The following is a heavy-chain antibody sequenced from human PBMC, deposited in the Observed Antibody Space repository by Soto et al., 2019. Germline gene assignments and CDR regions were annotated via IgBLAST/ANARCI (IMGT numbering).Heavy chain of an antibody. J-gene: IGHJ6*02. CDR3: AKDDIVVVPAAINGGMDG. CDR1: GFTFSSYG. CDR2: ISYDGSNK. Sequence: GGSLRLSCAASGFTFSSYGMHWVRQAPGKGLEWVAVISYDGSNKYYADSVKGRFTISRDNSKNTLYLQMNSLRAEDTAVYYCAKDDIVVVPAAINGGMDGWGQGPTVTVSS. V-gene: IGHV3-30*18. D-gene: IGHD2-2*01.